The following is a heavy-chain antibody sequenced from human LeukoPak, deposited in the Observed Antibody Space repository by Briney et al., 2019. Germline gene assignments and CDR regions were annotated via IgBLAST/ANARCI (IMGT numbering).Heavy chain of an antibody. Sequence: GGSLRLSCVASGFTFSTYEMNWVRQAPGKGLEWVSYISSSGSTIYYADSVKGRFTISRDNAKNSLYLQMNSLRAEDSAVYYCAELGITMIGGVWGKGTTVTISS. J-gene: IGHJ6*04. CDR1: GFTFSTYE. D-gene: IGHD3-10*02. CDR2: ISSSGSTI. CDR3: AELGITMIGGV. V-gene: IGHV3-48*03.